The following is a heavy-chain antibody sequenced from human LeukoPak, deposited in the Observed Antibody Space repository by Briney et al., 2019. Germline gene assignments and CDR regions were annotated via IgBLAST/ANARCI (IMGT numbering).Heavy chain of an antibody. CDR1: GFTFGSYD. Sequence: QPAGSLRLSCAASGFTFGSYDMSWVRQAPGRGLEYVSAISGIGANTHYADSVQGRFTISRDNSKDTLYLQMSSLRGEDTAVYYCAKTSRRFLEWPRLYYYESWGHGTLVTVSS. CDR2: ISGIGANT. CDR3: AKTSRRFLEWPRLYYYES. V-gene: IGHV3-23*01. J-gene: IGHJ4*03. D-gene: IGHD3-3*01.